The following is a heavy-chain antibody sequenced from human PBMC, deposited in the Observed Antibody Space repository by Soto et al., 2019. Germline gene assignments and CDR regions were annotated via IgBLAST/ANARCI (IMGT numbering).Heavy chain of an antibody. D-gene: IGHD3-3*01. Sequence: QVQIQQWGAGLLKPSEPLSLTCVVYGGSFSGYYWSWIRQSPGRGLEWIGEINHSGNSNYNPSLKSRITMSVDTPKNQFSLELSSVTAADTALYYCARRKTFSPYDFDYWGQGTLVTVSS. CDR2: INHSGNS. CDR1: GGSFSGYY. CDR3: ARRKTFSPYDFDY. J-gene: IGHJ4*02. V-gene: IGHV4-34*01.